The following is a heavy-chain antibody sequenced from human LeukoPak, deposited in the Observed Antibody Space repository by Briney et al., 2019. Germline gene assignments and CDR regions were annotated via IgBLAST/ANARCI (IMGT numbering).Heavy chain of an antibody. CDR1: GFTFSSYG. J-gene: IGHJ4*02. CDR3: ARDQGVYDYVWGSYRLDY. V-gene: IGHV3-33*01. CDR2: IWYDGSNK. D-gene: IGHD3-16*02. Sequence: GRSLRLSCAASGFTFSSYGMHWVRQAPGKGLEWVAVIWYDGSNKYHADSVKGRFTISRDNSKNTLYLQMNSLRAEETAVYYCARDQGVYDYVWGSYRLDYWGQGTLVTVSS.